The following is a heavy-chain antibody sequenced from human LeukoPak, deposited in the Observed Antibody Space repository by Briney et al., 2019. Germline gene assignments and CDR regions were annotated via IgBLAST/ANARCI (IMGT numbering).Heavy chain of an antibody. V-gene: IGHV3-23*01. J-gene: IGHJ4*02. CDR3: VRKRYSSGWSTKYYFDY. CDR1: GFTFSSYA. CDR2: ISGSGGST. D-gene: IGHD6-19*01. Sequence: GGSLRVSCAASGFTFSSYAMSWVRQAPGKGLEWVSAISGSGGSTYYADSVKGRFTISRDNSKNTLYLQMNSLRAEDTAVYYCVRKRYSSGWSTKYYFDYWGQGTLVTVSS.